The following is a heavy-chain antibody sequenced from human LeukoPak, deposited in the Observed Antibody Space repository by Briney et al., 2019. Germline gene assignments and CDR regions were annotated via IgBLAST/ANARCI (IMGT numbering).Heavy chain of an antibody. CDR2: IFYTGST. V-gene: IGHV4-59*01. CDR1: GVSISSYY. Sequence: SETLSLTCTVSGVSISSYYWTWIRQPPGRGLEWIRYIFYTGSTNYNPSLKSRVTISIDTSKNQFSLKLSSVTAADTAVYYCARDDGEGNTFDFWGQGTMVTVSS. J-gene: IGHJ3*01. CDR3: ARDDGEGNTFDF. D-gene: IGHD7-27*01.